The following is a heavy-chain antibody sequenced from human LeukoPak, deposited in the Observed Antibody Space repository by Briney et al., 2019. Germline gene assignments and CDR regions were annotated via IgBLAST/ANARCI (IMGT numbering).Heavy chain of an antibody. CDR1: GGSISTYY. CDR2: VYYIGTT. CDR3: ARVSSSSSFDY. Sequence: SETLSLPCTVSGGSISTYYWSWIRQPPGKGLEWIGYVYYIGTTNYSPSLKSRVTISVDTPKNQFSLKLTSVTAADTAIYFCARVSSSSSFDYWGQGTLVTVSS. D-gene: IGHD6-6*01. J-gene: IGHJ4*02. V-gene: IGHV4-59*01.